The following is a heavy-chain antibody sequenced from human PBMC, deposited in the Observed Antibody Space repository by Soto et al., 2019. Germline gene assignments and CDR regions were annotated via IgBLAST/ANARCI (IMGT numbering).Heavy chain of an antibody. Sequence: GASVKVSCKASGGTFSSYAISWVRQAPGQGLEWMGGLNPIFGTANYAQKFQGRVTITADESTSTAYMELSSLRSEDTAVYYCASLSSSWAALDPWGRGTLVTVSS. J-gene: IGHJ5*02. CDR2: LNPIFGTA. V-gene: IGHV1-69*13. D-gene: IGHD6-13*01. CDR1: GGTFSSYA. CDR3: ASLSSSWAALDP.